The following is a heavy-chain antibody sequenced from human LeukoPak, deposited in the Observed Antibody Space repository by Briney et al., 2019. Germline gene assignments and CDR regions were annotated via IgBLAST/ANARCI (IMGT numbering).Heavy chain of an antibody. CDR3: ARQRTSYFDI. J-gene: IGHJ3*02. CDR1: GGSISSGGYY. Sequence: PSETLSLTCTVSGGSISSGGYYWSWIRQHPGKGLEWIGYIYHSGSTYYNPSLKSRVTISVDRSKNQFSLKLSSVTAADTAVYYCARQRTSYFDIWGQGTMVTVSS. D-gene: IGHD1-1*01. V-gene: IGHV4-30-2*01. CDR2: IYHSGST.